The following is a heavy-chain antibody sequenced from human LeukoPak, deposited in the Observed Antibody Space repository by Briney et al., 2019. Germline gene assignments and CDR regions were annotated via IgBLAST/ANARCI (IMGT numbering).Heavy chain of an antibody. D-gene: IGHD3-3*01. J-gene: IGHJ6*02. CDR2: INHSGST. CDR1: GGSFSGYY. Sequence: SETLSLTCAVYGGSFSGYYWSWIRQPPGKGLEWIGEINHSGSTNYNPSLKSRVTISVDTSKNQFSLKLSSVTAADTAEYYCARGMYYDFWSGYYDYYYYGMDVWGQGATVTVSS. CDR3: ARGMYYDFWSGYYDYYYYGMDV. V-gene: IGHV4-34*01.